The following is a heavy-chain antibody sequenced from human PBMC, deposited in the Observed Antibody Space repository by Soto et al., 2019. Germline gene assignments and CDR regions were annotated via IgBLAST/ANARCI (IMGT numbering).Heavy chain of an antibody. D-gene: IGHD2-2*01. Sequence: GGSLRLSCAASGFTFSKYAMSWVRQAPGTGLEWVSTISGGGGSYYADSARGRFTISRDNSKNTLYLQMNSLRAEDTAIYHCAKFQQVGGYCDSSRCFGGFDSWGQGTLVTVSS. CDR1: GFTFSKYA. J-gene: IGHJ4*02. V-gene: IGHV3-23*01. CDR3: AKFQQVGGYCDSSRCFGGFDS. CDR2: ISGGGGS.